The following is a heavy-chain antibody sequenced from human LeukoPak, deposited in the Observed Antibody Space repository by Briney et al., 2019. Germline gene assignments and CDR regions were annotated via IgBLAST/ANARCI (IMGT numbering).Heavy chain of an antibody. CDR1: GGSMSNSSYY. Sequence: SETLSLTCTVSGGSMSNSSYYWGWIRQPPGKGLEWIGSIYYTGSTYYNPSFKSRITISVDTSKNQFSLKLSSVTAADTAVYYCARETSLSGIVVAWGQGTLVTVSS. D-gene: IGHD3-22*01. J-gene: IGHJ5*02. CDR2: IYYTGST. V-gene: IGHV4-39*02. CDR3: ARETSLSGIVVA.